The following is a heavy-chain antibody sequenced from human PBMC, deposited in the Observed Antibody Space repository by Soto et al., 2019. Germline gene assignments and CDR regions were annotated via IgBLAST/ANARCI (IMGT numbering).Heavy chain of an antibody. CDR3: ARDSQITMIVVVTAYGMDV. CDR2: ISAYNGNT. D-gene: IGHD3-22*01. J-gene: IGHJ6*02. V-gene: IGHV1-18*01. CDR1: GYTFTIYC. Sequence: ASVKVSCKASGYTFTIYCISWVRQAPGQGLEWMGWISAYNGNTNYAQKLQGRVTMTTDTSTSTAYMELRSLRSDDTAVYYCARDSQITMIVVVTAYGMDVWGQGTTVTVSS.